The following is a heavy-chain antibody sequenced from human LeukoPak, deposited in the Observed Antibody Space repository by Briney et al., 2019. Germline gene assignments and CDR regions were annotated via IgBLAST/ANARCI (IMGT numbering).Heavy chain of an antibody. CDR2: ISAYNGNT. CDR3: ARSLSFPPDIVATLYFDY. Sequence: ASVTVSCTASGYTFTSYGISWVRQAPGQGLEWMGWISAYNGNTNYAQKLQGRVTMTTDTSTSTAYMELRSLRSDDTAVYYCARSLSFPPDIVATLYFDYWGQGTLVTVSS. V-gene: IGHV1-18*01. J-gene: IGHJ4*02. CDR1: GYTFTSYG. D-gene: IGHD5-12*01.